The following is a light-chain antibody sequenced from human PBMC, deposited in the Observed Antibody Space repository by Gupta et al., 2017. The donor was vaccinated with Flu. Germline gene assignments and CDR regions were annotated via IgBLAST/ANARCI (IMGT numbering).Light chain of an antibody. CDR1: QRLPAS. V-gene: IGKV1-5*03. Sequence: DIQMTQTPSTLSASVGDRVTITCRASQRLPASLAWYQQKPEKAPKLLVYGGSTLESGVPSRFNGSGSVTEFTLTISRLQADNFACYYVQQDHTQGSFGQGTRVEV. J-gene: IGKJ1*01. CDR2: GGS. CDR3: QQDHTQGS.